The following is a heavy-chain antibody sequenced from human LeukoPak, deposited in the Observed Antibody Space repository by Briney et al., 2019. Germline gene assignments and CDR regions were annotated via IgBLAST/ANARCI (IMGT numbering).Heavy chain of an antibody. V-gene: IGHV4-61*02. CDR3: ARSLDGYNPGDY. CDR2: IHTSGTT. D-gene: IGHD5-24*01. J-gene: IGHJ4*02. Sequence: SQTLSLTCTVSGGSIRSGSNYWTWIRQPAGKGLEWIGRIHTSGTTHYNPSLKSRVTISVDTSKNQFSLKLSSVTAADTAVYYCARSLDGYNPGDYWGQGTLVTVSS. CDR1: GGSIRSGSNY.